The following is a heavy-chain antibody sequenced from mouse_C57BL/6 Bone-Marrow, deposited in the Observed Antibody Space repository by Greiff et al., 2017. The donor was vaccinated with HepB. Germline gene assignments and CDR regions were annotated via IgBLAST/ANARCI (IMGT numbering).Heavy chain of an antibody. CDR1: GFSLTSYG. V-gene: IGHV2-2*01. Sequence: QVHVKQSGPGLVQPSQSLSITCTVSGFSLTSYGVHWVRQSPGKGLEWLGVIWSGGSTDYNAAFISRLSISKDNSKSQVFFKMNSLQADDTAIYYCARNERSKYYAMDYWGQGTSVTVSS. CDR2: IWSGGST. J-gene: IGHJ4*01. CDR3: ARNERSKYYAMDY.